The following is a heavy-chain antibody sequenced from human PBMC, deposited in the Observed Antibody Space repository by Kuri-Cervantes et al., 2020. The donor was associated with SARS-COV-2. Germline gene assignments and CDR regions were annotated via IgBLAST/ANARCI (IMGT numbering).Heavy chain of an antibody. V-gene: IGHV1-69*13. CDR3: ARSQGYCTANSCSWNWFDP. Sequence: SVKVSCKASGGTFSSYSVNWVRQAPGQGLEWMGRIIPTFDTTTYAQKFQGRVIFTADESSSTAYMEVNILTSEDTAVYFCARSQGYCTANSCSWNWFDPWGQGTQVTVSS. CDR2: IIPTFDTT. J-gene: IGHJ5*02. CDR1: GGTFSSYS. D-gene: IGHD2-8*02.